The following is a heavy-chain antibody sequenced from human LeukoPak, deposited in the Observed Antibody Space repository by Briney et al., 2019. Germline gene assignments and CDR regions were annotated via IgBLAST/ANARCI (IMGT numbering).Heavy chain of an antibody. D-gene: IGHD1-26*01. J-gene: IGHJ4*02. CDR1: GFTFSNYA. CDR3: ARGGGSYPYYFDY. Sequence: GGSLRLSCAASGFTFSNYAMNWVRQAPGKGLEWVSGISGSGGSTSYADSVKGRFTISRDNSKNTLYLQMNSLRAEDTAVYYCARGGGSYPYYFDYWGQGTLVTVSS. V-gene: IGHV3-23*01. CDR2: ISGSGGST.